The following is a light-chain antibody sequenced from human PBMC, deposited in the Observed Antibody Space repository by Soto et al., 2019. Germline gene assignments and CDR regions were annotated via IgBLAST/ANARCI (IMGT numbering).Light chain of an antibody. V-gene: IGLV1-40*01. CDR2: GNS. CDR1: SSNIGAGYD. Sequence: QAVVTQPPSVSGAPGQRVTISCTGSSSNIGAGYDVHWYQQLPGTAPKLLIYGNSNRPSGVPDRFSGSKSGTSASLAITGLQAEDEADYYCQSYDSSLTCVFGGGTQLTVL. J-gene: IGLJ2*01. CDR3: QSYDSSLTCV.